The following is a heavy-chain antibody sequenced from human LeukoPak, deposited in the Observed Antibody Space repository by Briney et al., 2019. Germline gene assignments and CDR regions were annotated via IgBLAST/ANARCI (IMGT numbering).Heavy chain of an antibody. J-gene: IGHJ4*02. CDR2: INPNSGGT. Sequence: ASVKVSCKASGYTFSYYYMHWVRQAPGQGLEWMGWINPNSGGTNYAQKFQGRVTMTRDTSISTAYMELSSLRFDDTAVYYCASGSSYDSSGRGFDYWGQGTLVTVSS. CDR3: ASGSSYDSSGRGFDY. CDR1: GYTFSYYY. V-gene: IGHV1-2*02. D-gene: IGHD3-22*01.